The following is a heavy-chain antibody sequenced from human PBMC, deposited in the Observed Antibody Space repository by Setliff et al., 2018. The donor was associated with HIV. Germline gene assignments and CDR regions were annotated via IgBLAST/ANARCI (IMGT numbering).Heavy chain of an antibody. CDR2: INPSGDTT. CDR3: ASAYCSSTGCYVRWGNGMDV. CDR1: GYTFTSYG. J-gene: IGHJ6*02. V-gene: IGHV1-46*01. D-gene: IGHD2-2*01. Sequence: ASVKVSCKASGYTFTSYGISWVRQAPGQGLEWMGIINPSGDTTRYAQKFQGRVTMTRDTSTSTAYMELRSLRSDDTAVYYCASAYCSSTGCYVRWGNGMDVWGQGTTVTVSS.